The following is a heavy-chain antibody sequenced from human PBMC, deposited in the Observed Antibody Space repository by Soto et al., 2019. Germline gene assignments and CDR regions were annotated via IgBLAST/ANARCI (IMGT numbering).Heavy chain of an antibody. V-gene: IGHV3-15*07. CDR3: TPDPGDFSSARCYDKLGF. CDR2: NKSKTDGGTT. D-gene: IGHD2-2*01. Sequence: GGALRLSCAASGFTFSNAWMNWVRQAPGKGLEKVGRNKSKTDGGTTDYAAPVKSRFTISRDDSKNTQYLQMNSQKTEDTAVYFCTPDPGDFSSARCYDKLGFWGQGTLVTVSS. CDR1: GFTFSNAW. J-gene: IGHJ4*02.